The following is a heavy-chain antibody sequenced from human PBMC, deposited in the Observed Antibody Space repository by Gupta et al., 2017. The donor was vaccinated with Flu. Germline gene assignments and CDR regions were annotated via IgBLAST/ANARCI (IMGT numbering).Heavy chain of an antibody. Sequence: EVQLVQSGAEVKKPGATVKISCKVSGYTFTDYYMHWVQQAPGKGLEWMGLVDPEDGETIYAEKFQGRVTITADTSTDTAYMELSSLRSEDTAVYYCATVMKGGEVRGVIIGHFDYWGQGTLVTVSS. V-gene: IGHV1-69-2*01. CDR2: VDPEDGET. CDR1: GYTFTDYY. J-gene: IGHJ4*02. D-gene: IGHD3-10*01. CDR3: ATVMKGGEVRGVIIGHFDY.